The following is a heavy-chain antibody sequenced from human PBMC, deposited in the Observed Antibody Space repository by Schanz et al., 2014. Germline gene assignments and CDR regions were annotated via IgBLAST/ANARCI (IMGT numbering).Heavy chain of an antibody. CDR2: ISSSGTSI. J-gene: IGHJ4*02. D-gene: IGHD5-12*01. Sequence: EVQLVESGGGLVQPGGSLKLSCAASGFTFSASAMHWVRQAPGKGLEWVSFISSSGTSIYYADSVKGRFTISRDNAKNSLYLQMNSLRAEDTAVYYCARSRGFDSIFDFWGRGTLVTVSS. CDR1: GFTFSASA. CDR3: ARSRGFDSIFDF. V-gene: IGHV3-48*01.